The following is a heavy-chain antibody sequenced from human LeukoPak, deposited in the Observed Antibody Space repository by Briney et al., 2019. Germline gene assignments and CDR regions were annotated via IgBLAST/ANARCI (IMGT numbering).Heavy chain of an antibody. Sequence: GGSLRLSCAASGFTFSSYGMHWVRQAPGKGLEWVAVISYDGSNKYYADSVKGRFTISRDNSKNTLYLQMNSLRAEDTAVYYCAGNQGVIIFRFDYWGQGTLVTVSS. CDR1: GFTFSSYG. D-gene: IGHD3-10*01. CDR3: AGNQGVIIFRFDY. J-gene: IGHJ4*02. CDR2: ISYDGSNK. V-gene: IGHV3-30*03.